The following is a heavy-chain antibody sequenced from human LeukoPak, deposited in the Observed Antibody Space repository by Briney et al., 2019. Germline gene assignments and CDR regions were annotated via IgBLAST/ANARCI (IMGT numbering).Heavy chain of an antibody. Sequence: ASVKVSCKASGYTFTSYGISWVRQAPGQGLEWMGWISAYNGNTNYAQKLQGRVTMTTDTSTSTAYMELRCLRSDDTAVYYCARDFDYGGNSVDYYYGMDVWGQGTTVTVSS. V-gene: IGHV1-18*01. CDR3: ARDFDYGGNSVDYYYGMDV. CDR2: ISAYNGNT. D-gene: IGHD4-23*01. CDR1: GYTFTSYG. J-gene: IGHJ6*02.